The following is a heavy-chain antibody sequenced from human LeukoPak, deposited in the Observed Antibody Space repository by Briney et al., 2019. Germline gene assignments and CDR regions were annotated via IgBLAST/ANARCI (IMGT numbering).Heavy chain of an antibody. CDR1: GFTFSSYA. CDR3: AIMHPYYDGSGYWVQ. D-gene: IGHD3-22*01. CDR2: VSTSGGSS. J-gene: IGHJ4*02. V-gene: IGHV3-23*01. Sequence: GGSLRLSCAASGFTFSSYAMSWVRQAPGKGLEWVSGVSTSGGSSSYADSVKGRFTISRDNPRNTLYMQMNSLRAEDTALYYCAIMHPYYDGSGYWVQWGQGTLVTVSS.